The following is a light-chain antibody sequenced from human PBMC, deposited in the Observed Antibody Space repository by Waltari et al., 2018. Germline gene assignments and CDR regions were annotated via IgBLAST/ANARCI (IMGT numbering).Light chain of an antibody. CDR2: SNS. J-gene: IGLJ2*01. Sequence: QSVLTQPPSASGTPGQRVTIPCSGRGSNIGSNAVSWYQQLPGTAPKILIYSNSLRPSGVPDRFSGSKSGTSASLAISGLQSEDEADYYCAAWDDSLNRVFGGGTKLTVL. CDR1: GSNIGSNA. V-gene: IGLV1-44*01. CDR3: AAWDDSLNRV.